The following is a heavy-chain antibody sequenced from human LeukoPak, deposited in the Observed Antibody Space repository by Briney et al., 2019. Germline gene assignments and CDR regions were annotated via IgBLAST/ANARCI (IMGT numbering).Heavy chain of an antibody. D-gene: IGHD6-19*01. CDR1: GGSISGFY. CDR3: ARDRDSSGWFDY. V-gene: IGHV4-59*01. CDR2: IYYSGSA. Sequence: SETLSLTCAVSGGSISGFYWGWIRQPPGKGLEWIGFIYYSGSANYNPSLKSRVTMSVDMSKNQFSLKLSSVTAADTAFYYCARDRDSSGWFDYWGQGALVTVSS. J-gene: IGHJ4*02.